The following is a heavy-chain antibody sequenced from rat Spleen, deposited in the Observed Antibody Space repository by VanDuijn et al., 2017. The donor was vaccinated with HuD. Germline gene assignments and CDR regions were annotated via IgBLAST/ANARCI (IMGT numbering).Heavy chain of an antibody. CDR1: GFSLSNYG. Sequence: QVQLKESGPGLVQPSQTLSLTCTVSGFSLSNYGVIWVRQPPGKGLEWMGVIWGNGNTNYSSPPKSRLSITRDTSKSQVFLKMNSLQTEDTATYYCARHTTDLYYFDYWGQGVMVTVSS. CDR2: IWGNGNT. J-gene: IGHJ2*01. V-gene: IGHV2-13*01. D-gene: IGHD1-6*01. CDR3: ARHTTDLYYFDY.